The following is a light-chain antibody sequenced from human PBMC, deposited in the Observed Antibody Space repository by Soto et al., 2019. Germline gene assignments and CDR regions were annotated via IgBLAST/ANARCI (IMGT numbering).Light chain of an antibody. CDR3: CSYAGSSTYV. Sequence: QSALTQPPSASGSPGQSVTISCTGTSSDVGKYDYVSWFQHHPGKAPKLIIYEVSKRPSGVPDRFSGSKSGSTASLTVSGLQTEDVADYYCCSYAGSSTYVFGTGTKLTVL. J-gene: IGLJ1*01. CDR1: SSDVGKYDY. V-gene: IGLV2-8*01. CDR2: EVS.